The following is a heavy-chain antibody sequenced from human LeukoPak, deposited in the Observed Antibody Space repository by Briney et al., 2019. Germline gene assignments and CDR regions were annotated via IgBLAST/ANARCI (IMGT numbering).Heavy chain of an antibody. J-gene: IGHJ6*03. CDR2: INPDGSQK. CDR1: GFTFSGCW. CDR3: ARGGNSYGYNDYYYYMDV. V-gene: IGHV3-7*03. D-gene: IGHD5-18*01. Sequence: GGSLRLSCAASGFTFSGCWMKWVRQAPGKGLEWVANINPDGSQKYYVDSVKGRFTISRDNSKNTLYLQMNSLRAEDTAVYYCARGGNSYGYNDYYYYMDVWGKGTTVTVSS.